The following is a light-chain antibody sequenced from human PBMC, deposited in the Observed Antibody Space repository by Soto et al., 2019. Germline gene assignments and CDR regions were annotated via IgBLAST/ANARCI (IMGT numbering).Light chain of an antibody. CDR2: GVV. CDR1: SSDVGGYNY. Sequence: QYVLTQPASVSGSPGQSIIISCTGTSSDVGGYNYVSWYQQHPGKAPNLIIYGVVNRPSGISDRFSASKSGNTASLTISGLRPEDEADYYCSSFTSYNTVVFGGGTQLTVL. V-gene: IGLV2-14*01. CDR3: SSFTSYNTVV. J-gene: IGLJ7*01.